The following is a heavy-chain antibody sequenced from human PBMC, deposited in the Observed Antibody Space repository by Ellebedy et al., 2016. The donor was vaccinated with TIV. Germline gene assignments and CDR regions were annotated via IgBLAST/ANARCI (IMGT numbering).Heavy chain of an antibody. J-gene: IGHJ4*02. Sequence: SVKVSXXASGGTFSSYAISWVRQAPGQGLEWMGGIIPIFGTANYAQKFQGRVTITADESTSTAYMELSSLRSEDTAVYYCARAQSGYSYGRLDYWGQGTLVTVSS. CDR2: IIPIFGTA. D-gene: IGHD5-18*01. CDR1: GGTFSSYA. CDR3: ARAQSGYSYGRLDY. V-gene: IGHV1-69*13.